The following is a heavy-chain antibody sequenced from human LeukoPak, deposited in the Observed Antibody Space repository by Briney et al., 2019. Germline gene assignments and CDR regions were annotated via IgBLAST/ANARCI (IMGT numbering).Heavy chain of an antibody. Sequence: GASVKVSCKASGDTFTSYDINWVRQATGQGLEWMGWMNPNSGNTGYAQKFQGRVTMTRNTSITTAYMELSSLRSEDTAVYYCARVGHYYDSSGYLSTVYYFDYWGQGTLVTVSS. CDR3: ARVGHYYDSSGYLSTVYYFDY. J-gene: IGHJ4*02. D-gene: IGHD3-22*01. V-gene: IGHV1-8*01. CDR1: GDTFTSYD. CDR2: MNPNSGNT.